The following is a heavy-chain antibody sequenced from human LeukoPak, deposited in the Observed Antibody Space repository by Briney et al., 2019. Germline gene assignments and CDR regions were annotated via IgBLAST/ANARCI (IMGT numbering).Heavy chain of an antibody. CDR3: ARAVTMIVVVTTPGAFDI. V-gene: IGHV4-31*03. J-gene: IGHJ3*02. Sequence: SQTLCLTCTVSGGSISSGGYYWSWIRQHPGKGLEWIGYIYYSGSTYYNPSLKSRVTISVDTSKNQFSLKLSSVTAADTAVYYCARAVTMIVVVTTPGAFDIWGQGTMVTVSS. D-gene: IGHD3-22*01. CDR1: GGSISSGGYY. CDR2: IYYSGST.